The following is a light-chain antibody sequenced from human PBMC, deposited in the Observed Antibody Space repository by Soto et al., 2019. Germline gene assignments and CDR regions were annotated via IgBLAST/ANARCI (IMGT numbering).Light chain of an antibody. Sequence: QSVLPQPPSVSGAPGQRVTISCTGSSSNIGSGYDVHWYQQLPGTAPKLLISDNTNRPSGVPDRFSGSKSGTSASLAITGLQAEDEAYYYCQSYDSSLSGYVFGAGTKLTVL. V-gene: IGLV1-40*01. CDR3: QSYDSSLSGYV. CDR1: SSNIGSGYD. J-gene: IGLJ1*01. CDR2: DNT.